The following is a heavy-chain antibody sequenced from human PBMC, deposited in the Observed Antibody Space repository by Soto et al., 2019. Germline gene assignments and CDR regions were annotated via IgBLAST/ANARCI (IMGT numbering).Heavy chain of an antibody. J-gene: IGHJ1*01. CDR2: MNLDTGGT. V-gene: IGHV1-2*06. D-gene: IGHD1-7*01. Sequence: RASVKVACKASGYRFTAYYIHWVRQAPGQGLEWMGRMNLDTGGTTYAQKFQGRVTMTRDTSISTAYMEVSSVKSDDTAMYYCARDGNFAHPESFQHCGQGPLVTVAS. CDR3: ARDGNFAHPESFQH. CDR1: GYRFTAYY.